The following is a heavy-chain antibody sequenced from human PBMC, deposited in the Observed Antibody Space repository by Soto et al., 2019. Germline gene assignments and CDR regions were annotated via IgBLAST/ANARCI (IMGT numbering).Heavy chain of an antibody. CDR1: GFTFSNCY. V-gene: IGHV3-11*06. CDR2: ISSSGSYI. Sequence: QVQLVESGGGLVKPGGSLRLSCAASGFTFSNCYMNWIRQAPGKGLEWLSYISSSGSYINYADSARGQFTISRDNAKNSLYLQMNSLSAEDTAEYVCARGMQDTAILHNPIDLWGQGTTVTVSS. J-gene: IGHJ6*02. D-gene: IGHD5-18*01. CDR3: ARGMQDTAILHNPIDL.